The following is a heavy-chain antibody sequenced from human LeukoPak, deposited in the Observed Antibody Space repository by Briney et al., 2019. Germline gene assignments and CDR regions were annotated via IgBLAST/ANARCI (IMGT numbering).Heavy chain of an antibody. D-gene: IGHD2-15*01. J-gene: IGHJ4*02. CDR1: GDSISTSSYY. Sequence: SETLSLTCSVSGDSISTSSYYWGWIRQPPGKGLEWIGEINHSGSTNYNPSLKSRVTISVDTSKNQFSLKLSSVTAADTAVYYCARRRFVVVVTDFDYWGQGTLVTVSS. V-gene: IGHV4-39*07. CDR2: INHSGST. CDR3: ARRRFVVVVTDFDY.